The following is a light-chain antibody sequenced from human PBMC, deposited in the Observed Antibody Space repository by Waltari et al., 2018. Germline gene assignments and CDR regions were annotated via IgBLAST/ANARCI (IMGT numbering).Light chain of an antibody. V-gene: IGLV1-44*01. CDR3: AAWDDRLKGWV. CDR2: NGD. CDR1: NSTAGGSS. Sequence: QSVLTQPPSASGTPGQRVTVSCSGTNSTAGGSSLNWYQQLPGTAPKLLIYNGDQRPSGVPDRFSGSKSATSASLAISDLQSEDEADYYCAAWDDRLKGWVFGGGTKVTVL. J-gene: IGLJ3*02.